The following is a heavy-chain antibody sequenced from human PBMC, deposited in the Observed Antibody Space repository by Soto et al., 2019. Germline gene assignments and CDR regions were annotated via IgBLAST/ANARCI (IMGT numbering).Heavy chain of an antibody. CDR2: ISSASSYI. V-gene: IGHV3-21*01. CDR1: GFTFSSYS. CDR3: ERALALFYGMDV. Sequence: GGSLRLSCAVSGFTFSSYSLNWVRQAPGKGLEWVSSISSASSYIYYADSVKGRFTISRDNAKNSLYLQMNSLRAEDTAVYYCERALALFYGMDVWGQGTTVTVSS. J-gene: IGHJ6*02.